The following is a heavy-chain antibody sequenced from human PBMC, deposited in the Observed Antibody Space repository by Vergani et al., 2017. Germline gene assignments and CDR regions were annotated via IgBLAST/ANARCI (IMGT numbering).Heavy chain of an antibody. CDR1: GGSISSGGYY. Sequence: QVQLQESGPGLVKPSQTLSLPCTVSGGSISSGGYYWSWIRQHPGKGLEWIGYIYYSGSTYYNPSLKSRVTISVDTSKNQFSRKLSSVTAADTAVYYCARFGIPTIAAAGTEGAFDIWGQGTMVTVSS. CDR3: ARFGIPTIAAAGTEGAFDI. J-gene: IGHJ3*02. CDR2: IYYSGST. D-gene: IGHD6-13*01. V-gene: IGHV4-31*03.